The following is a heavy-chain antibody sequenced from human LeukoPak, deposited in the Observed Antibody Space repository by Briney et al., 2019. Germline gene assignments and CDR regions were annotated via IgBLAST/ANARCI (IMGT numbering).Heavy chain of an antibody. J-gene: IGHJ3*02. CDR2: IYHSGST. V-gene: IGHV4-4*02. CDR1: GGSISSSNW. Sequence: SETLSLTCAVSGGSISSSNWWSWVRQPPGKGLEWIGEIYHSGSTNYNPSLKSRVTISVDKSKNQFSLKLSSVTAADTAVYYCARGRHYDILTGYYGKAFDIWGQGTMVTVSS. CDR3: ARGRHYDILTGYYGKAFDI. D-gene: IGHD3-9*01.